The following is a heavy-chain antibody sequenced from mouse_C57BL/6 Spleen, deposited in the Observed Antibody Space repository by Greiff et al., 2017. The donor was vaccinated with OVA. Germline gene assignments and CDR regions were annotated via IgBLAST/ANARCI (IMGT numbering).Heavy chain of an antibody. CDR2: IDPSDSET. CDR1: GYTFTSYW. Sequence: QVHVKQPGAELVRPGSSVKLSCKASGYTFTSYWMHWVKQRPIQGLEWIGNIDPSDSETHYNQKFKDKATLTVDKSSSTAYMQLSSLTSEDSAGYYCARSGTGYVDVWGTGTTVTVSS. CDR3: ARSGTGYVDV. V-gene: IGHV1-52*01. D-gene: IGHD3-3*01. J-gene: IGHJ1*03.